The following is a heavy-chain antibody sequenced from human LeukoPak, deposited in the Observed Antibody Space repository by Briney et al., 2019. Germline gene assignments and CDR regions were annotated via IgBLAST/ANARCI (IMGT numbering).Heavy chain of an antibody. V-gene: IGHV3-23*01. D-gene: IGHD2-15*01. CDR2: ISGSGGTT. CDR1: GFTFSSYA. CDR3: AKGSDWDPYCTGGTCSFDY. J-gene: IGHJ4*02. Sequence: GGSLRLSCAASGFTFSSYAMSWVRQAPGKGLEWVSGISGSGGTTYYADSVKGRFTISRDNSKYTLYLQVNSLRAEDSAVYYCAKGSDWDPYCTGGTCSFDYWGQGTLVTVSS.